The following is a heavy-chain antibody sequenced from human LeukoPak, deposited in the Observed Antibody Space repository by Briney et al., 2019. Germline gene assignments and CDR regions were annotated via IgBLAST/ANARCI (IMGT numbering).Heavy chain of an antibody. CDR3: ARGGGSYLSVDY. D-gene: IGHD1-26*01. CDR2: IYISGST. CDR1: GASISSYY. Sequence: PSETLSLTCTVSGASISSYYWSWIRQPAGKGLEWIGRIYISGSTIYNPSLKSRVTMSLDTSENQFSLKLTSVTAADTAVYYCARGGGSYLSVDYWGQGTLVTVSS. V-gene: IGHV4-4*07. J-gene: IGHJ4*02.